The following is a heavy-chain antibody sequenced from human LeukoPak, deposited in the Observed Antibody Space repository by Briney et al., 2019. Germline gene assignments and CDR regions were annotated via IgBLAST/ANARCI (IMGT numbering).Heavy chain of an antibody. CDR3: ARAGYCSGGSCYPYYYYYYMDV. J-gene: IGHJ6*03. Sequence: ASVKVSCKASGCTFTSYAIGWVRQAPGQGLEWMGWISGHNDDTNYAQRLQGRVTMTTDTSTSTAYMELRSLRSDDTAVYYCARAGYCSGGSCYPYYYYYYMDVWGKGTTVTVSS. D-gene: IGHD2-15*01. V-gene: IGHV1-18*01. CDR1: GCTFTSYA. CDR2: ISGHNDDT.